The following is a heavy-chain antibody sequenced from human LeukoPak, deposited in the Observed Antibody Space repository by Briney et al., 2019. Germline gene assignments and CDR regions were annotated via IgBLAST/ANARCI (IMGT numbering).Heavy chain of an antibody. J-gene: IGHJ4*02. CDR2: INPRGGST. V-gene: IGHV1-46*01. CDR3: ARVLIAAAEYYFDY. D-gene: IGHD6-13*01. Sequence: ASVKVSCKASGYTFTSHFMHWVRQAPGQGLEWMGIINPRGGSTSYTQKFQGRVTMTRDTSTSTVYMELSSLRSEDTAVYYCARVLIAAAEYYFDYWGQGTLVTVSS. CDR1: GYTFTSHF.